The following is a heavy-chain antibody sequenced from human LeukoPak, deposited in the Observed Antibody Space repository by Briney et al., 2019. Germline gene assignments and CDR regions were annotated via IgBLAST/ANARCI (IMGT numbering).Heavy chain of an antibody. Sequence: ASVKVSCKASGYIFTSYYIQWVRQAPGQGLEWMGIINPSGGSTSYAQKFQGRVTMTRDTSTNTVYMDLSSLRSDDTAVYYCARDPTTYCSSTSCYGGHNWFDPWGQGTLVTVSS. J-gene: IGHJ5*02. D-gene: IGHD2-2*01. CDR2: INPSGGST. CDR1: GYIFTSYY. V-gene: IGHV1-46*01. CDR3: ARDPTTYCSSTSCYGGHNWFDP.